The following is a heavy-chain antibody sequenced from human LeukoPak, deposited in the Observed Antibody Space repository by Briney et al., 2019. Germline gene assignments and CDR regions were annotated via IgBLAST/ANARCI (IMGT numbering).Heavy chain of an antibody. CDR2: INWNGGST. CDR3: ARNYGSGSYRSYYFDY. V-gene: IGHV3-20*04. Sequence: PGGSLRLSCAASGFTFDDYGMSWVRQAPGKGLEWVSGINWNGGSTGYADSVKGRFTISRDNAKNSLYLQMNSLRAEDTALYYCARNYGSGSYRSYYFDYWGQGTLVTASS. J-gene: IGHJ4*02. D-gene: IGHD3-10*01. CDR1: GFTFDDYG.